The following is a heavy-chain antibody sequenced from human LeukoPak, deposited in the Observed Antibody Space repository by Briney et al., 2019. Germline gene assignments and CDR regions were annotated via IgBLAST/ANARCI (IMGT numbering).Heavy chain of an antibody. CDR3: AREHDYGDLYFDY. V-gene: IGHV3-48*03. Sequence: GGSLRLSCAASGFTFSSYEMNWVRQAPGKGLEWVSYISSSGSTIYYADSVKGRFTISRDNAKNSLFLQMNSLRAEDTAVYYCAREHDYGDLYFDYWGQGTLVTVSS. CDR2: ISSSGSTI. CDR1: GFTFSSYE. D-gene: IGHD4-17*01. J-gene: IGHJ4*02.